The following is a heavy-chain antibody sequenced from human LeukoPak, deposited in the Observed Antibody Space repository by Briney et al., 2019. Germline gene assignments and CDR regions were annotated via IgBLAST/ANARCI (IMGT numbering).Heavy chain of an antibody. V-gene: IGHV3-21*01. J-gene: IGHJ4*02. CDR2: ISSRSSYI. Sequence: GGSLRLSCAASGFTFSSYSMNWVRQAPGKGLEWVSSISSRSSYIYYADSVKGRFTISRDNAKNSLYLQMNSLRAEDTAVYYCARDRRIAAAVTDYWGQGTLVTVSS. CDR3: ARDRRIAAAVTDY. CDR1: GFTFSSYS. D-gene: IGHD6-13*01.